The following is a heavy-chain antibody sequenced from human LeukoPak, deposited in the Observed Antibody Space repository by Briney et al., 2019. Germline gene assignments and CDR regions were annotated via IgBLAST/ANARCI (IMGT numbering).Heavy chain of an antibody. CDR3: ARHAMPPDYYASGSYSPTPDY. CDR1: GDNFNNYW. V-gene: IGHV5-51*01. J-gene: IGHJ4*02. D-gene: IGHD3-10*01. Sequence: GESLKISCKGGGDNFNNYWIVWVRQMPGKGLEWMGVIYLDDSETKYSPSFQGQVTISADKSISTAYLQWSSLKASDTAMYYCARHAMPPDYYASGSYSPTPDYWGQGTLVTVSS. CDR2: IYLDDSET.